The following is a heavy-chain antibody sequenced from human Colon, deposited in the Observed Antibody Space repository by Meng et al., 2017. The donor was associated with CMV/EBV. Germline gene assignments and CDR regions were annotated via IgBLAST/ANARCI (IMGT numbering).Heavy chain of an antibody. V-gene: IGHV3-21*01. CDR3: ARPLEWPGNYYGMDV. CDR2: ISSSSSYI. J-gene: IGHJ6*02. CDR1: GFTFSSYS. Sequence: GESLKISCAASGFTFSSYSVNWVRQAPGKGLEWVSSISSSSSYIYYADSVKGRFTISRDNAKNSLYLQMNSLRAEDTAVYYCARPLEWPGNYYGMDVWGQGTTVTVSS. D-gene: IGHD3-3*01.